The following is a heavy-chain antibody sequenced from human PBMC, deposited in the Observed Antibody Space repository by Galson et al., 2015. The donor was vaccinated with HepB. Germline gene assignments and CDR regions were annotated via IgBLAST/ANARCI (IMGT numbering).Heavy chain of an antibody. CDR3: ARRGVGAAPFDP. CDR2: IIPIFSTA. CDR1: GYSFTSYW. D-gene: IGHD1-26*01. V-gene: IGHV1-69*01. J-gene: IGHJ5*02. Sequence: QSGAEVKKPGESLKISCKGSGYSFTSYWIGWVRQMPGKGLEWMGIIPIFSTANYAQKFQGRVTITADESTSTAYMELSSLRSEDTAVYYCARRGVGAAPFDPWGQGTLVTVSS.